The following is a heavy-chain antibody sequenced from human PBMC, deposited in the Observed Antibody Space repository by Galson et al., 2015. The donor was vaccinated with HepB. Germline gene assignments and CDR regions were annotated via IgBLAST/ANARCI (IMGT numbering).Heavy chain of an antibody. Sequence: SLRPSCAASGFTFSNAWMNWVRQAPGKGLEWVGRIKSKTDGGTTDYAAPVKGRFTISRDDSKNTLYLQMNSLKTEDTAVYYCTIDLAYYGSGAGDYWGQGTLVTVSS. J-gene: IGHJ4*02. D-gene: IGHD3-10*01. V-gene: IGHV3-15*07. CDR1: GFTFSNAW. CDR2: IKSKTDGGTT. CDR3: TIDLAYYGSGAGDY.